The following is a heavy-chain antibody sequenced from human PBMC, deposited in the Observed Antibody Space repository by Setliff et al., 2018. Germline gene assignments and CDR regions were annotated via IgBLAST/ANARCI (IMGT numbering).Heavy chain of an antibody. J-gene: IGHJ4*02. CDR3: ARFLNPRDGYQNSPGFDF. CDR1: GGSISSSTYY. V-gene: IGHV4-39*01. Sequence: SETLSLTCTVSGGSISSSTYYWGWIRQPPGKGLQWIGNIYYTGSTCSDPSLKSRVTVSVDTSKNQFSLKMSSMTAADTAVYYCARFLNPRDGYQNSPGFDFWGQGTLVTVSS. CDR2: IYYTGST. D-gene: IGHD5-12*01.